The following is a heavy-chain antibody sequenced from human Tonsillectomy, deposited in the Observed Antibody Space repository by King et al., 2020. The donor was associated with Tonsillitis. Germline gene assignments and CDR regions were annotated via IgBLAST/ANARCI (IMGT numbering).Heavy chain of an antibody. V-gene: IGHV1-2*02. Sequence: VQLVESGAEVKKPGASVKVSCKASGYTFTGYYMHWVRQAPGQGLEWMGWINPNSGGTNYAQKFQGRGTMTRDTSISTAYMELSMMRSEDTAVYYCAREYHDSSGYTWFAFDIWGQGTMVTVSS. CDR3: AREYHDSSGYTWFAFDI. J-gene: IGHJ3*02. CDR2: INPNSGGT. CDR1: GYTFTGYY. D-gene: IGHD3-22*01.